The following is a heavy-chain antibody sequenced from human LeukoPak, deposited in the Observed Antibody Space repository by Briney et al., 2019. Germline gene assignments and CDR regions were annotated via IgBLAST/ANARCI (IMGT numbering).Heavy chain of an antibody. J-gene: IGHJ4*02. CDR2: IYHSGST. Sequence: SQTLSLTCAVSGGSISSGGYSWSWIRQPPGKGLEWIGYIYHSGSTYYNPSLKSRVTISVDRSKNQFSLKLSSVTAADTAVYYCARGGLTDLDYWGQGTLVTVSS. CDR3: ARGGLTDLDY. V-gene: IGHV4-30-2*01. CDR1: GGSISSGGYS.